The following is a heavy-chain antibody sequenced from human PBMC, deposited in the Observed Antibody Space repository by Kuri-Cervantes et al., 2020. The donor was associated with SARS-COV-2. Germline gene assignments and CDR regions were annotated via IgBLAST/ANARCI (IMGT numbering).Heavy chain of an antibody. CDR3: AAKAGDFWYFDL. Sequence: SETLSLTCTVSGGSISSSSYYWGWIRQPPGKGLEWIGSIYYSGSTYYNPSLKSRVTISVDTSKNQFSLKLSSVTAADTAVYYCAAKAGDFWYFDLWGRGTLVTVSS. CDR1: GGSISSSSYY. D-gene: IGHD7-27*01. CDR2: IYYSGST. V-gene: IGHV4-39*01. J-gene: IGHJ2*01.